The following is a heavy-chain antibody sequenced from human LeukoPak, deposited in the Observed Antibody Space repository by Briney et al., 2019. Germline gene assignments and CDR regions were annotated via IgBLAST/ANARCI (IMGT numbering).Heavy chain of an antibody. Sequence: SETLSLTCAVYGGSFSGYYWSWIRQPPGKGLEWIGEINHSGSTNYNPSLKSRVTISVDTSQNQFSLKLNSVTAADTAVYYCARGLRAMVRASPFDYWGQGTLVTVSS. CDR3: ARGLRAMVRASPFDY. CDR1: GGSFSGYY. D-gene: IGHD3-10*01. J-gene: IGHJ4*02. CDR2: INHSGST. V-gene: IGHV4-34*01.